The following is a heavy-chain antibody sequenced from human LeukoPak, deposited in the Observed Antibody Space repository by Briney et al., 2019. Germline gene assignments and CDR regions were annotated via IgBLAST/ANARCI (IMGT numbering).Heavy chain of an antibody. V-gene: IGHV1-2*02. J-gene: IGHJ4*02. CDR3: ARDFSWGVDS. CDR1: AYSFTGYF. CDR2: INANSGDT. Sequence: ASVKVSCKTSAYSFTGYFFHWIRQAPGQGLEWMGWINANSGDTNYAQQFQGRLTMTKDRSISTVYMELSRLRTDDTAVYYCARDFSWGVDSWGQGTLVTVSS. D-gene: IGHD3-10*01.